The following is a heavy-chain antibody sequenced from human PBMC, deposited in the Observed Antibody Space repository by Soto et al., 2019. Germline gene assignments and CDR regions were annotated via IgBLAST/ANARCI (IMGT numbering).Heavy chain of an antibody. CDR2: ISNDGSNE. CDR3: AKGEVRGIIPSYFDY. CDR1: GFTFRWFG. J-gene: IGHJ4*02. D-gene: IGHD3-10*01. V-gene: IGHV3-30*18. Sequence: QPGGSLRLSCAGSGFTFRWFGMNWVRQAPGKGLEWVARISNDGSNEYYVDSVKGRFTISRDNSKNTLYPQMDSLRAEDTAVYYCAKGEVRGIIPSYFDYWGLGTLVTVSS.